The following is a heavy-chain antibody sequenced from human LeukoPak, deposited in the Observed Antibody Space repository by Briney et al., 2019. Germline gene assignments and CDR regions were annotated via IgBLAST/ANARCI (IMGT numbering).Heavy chain of an antibody. CDR3: AKAKSSGWYYFDY. D-gene: IGHD6-19*01. V-gene: IGHV3-23*01. Sequence: GGSLRLSCAASGFTFSSYSMNWVRQAPGKGLEWVSAISGSGGSTYYADSVKGRFTISRDNSKNTLYLQMNSLRAEDTAVYYCAKAKSSGWYYFDYWGQGTLVTVSS. J-gene: IGHJ4*02. CDR2: ISGSGGST. CDR1: GFTFSSYS.